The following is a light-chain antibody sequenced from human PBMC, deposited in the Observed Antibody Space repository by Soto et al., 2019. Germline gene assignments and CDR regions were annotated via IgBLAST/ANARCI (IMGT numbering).Light chain of an antibody. Sequence: EIVLTQSPATLSLSPGERATLSCGASQSISSTYLAWYQQRPGLAPRLLIYDVSNRFTGVPDRFIGSGSGTDFTLTISRLEPEDFAVYYCQQCSTSLPVGGGTKVEIK. CDR1: QSISSTY. CDR2: DVS. V-gene: IGKV3D-20*01. J-gene: IGKJ4*01. CDR3: QQCSTSLP.